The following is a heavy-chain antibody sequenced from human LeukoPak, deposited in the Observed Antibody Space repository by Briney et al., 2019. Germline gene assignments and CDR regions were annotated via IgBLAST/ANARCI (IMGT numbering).Heavy chain of an antibody. CDR2: IKQDGSEK. CDR3: ARDEPNLYSGSLG. Sequence: PWGSVRLSCAASGFTFSSYWMSWVRQAPGKGLEWVANIKQDGSEKYYVDSVKGRFTISRDNAKNSLYLQMNSLRAEDTAVYYCARDEPNLYSGSLGWGQGDLVTVSS. CDR1: GFTFSSYW. J-gene: IGHJ4*02. D-gene: IGHD1-26*01. V-gene: IGHV3-7*04.